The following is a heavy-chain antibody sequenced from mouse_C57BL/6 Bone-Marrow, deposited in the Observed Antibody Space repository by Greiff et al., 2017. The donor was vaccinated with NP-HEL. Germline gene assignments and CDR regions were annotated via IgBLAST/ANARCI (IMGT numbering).Heavy chain of an antibody. D-gene: IGHD2-3*01. J-gene: IGHJ1*03. Sequence: VQLQESGAELVKPGASVKLSCKASGYTFTSYWMHWVKQRPGQGLEWIGLIHPNSGSTNYNEKFKSKATLTVDKSSSTAYMQLSSLTSEDSAVYYCARDDGYFDVWGTGTTVTVSS. CDR1: GYTFTSYW. V-gene: IGHV1-64*01. CDR2: IHPNSGST. CDR3: ARDDGYFDV.